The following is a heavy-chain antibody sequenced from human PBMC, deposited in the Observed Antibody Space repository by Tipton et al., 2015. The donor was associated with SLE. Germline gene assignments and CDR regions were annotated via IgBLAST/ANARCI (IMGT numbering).Heavy chain of an antibody. CDR1: RYTFTSYD. Sequence: QSGPEVKKPGASVKVSCKASRYTFTSYDINWVRQATGQGLEWMGWMNPNSGNTGYAQKFQGRVTTTRNSTISTAYMELSSLRSEDTAVYYCARVGPYSSSWYGDAFDIWGQGTMVTVSS. CDR3: ARVGPYSSSWYGDAFDI. CDR2: MNPNSGNT. D-gene: IGHD6-13*01. V-gene: IGHV1-8*01. J-gene: IGHJ3*02.